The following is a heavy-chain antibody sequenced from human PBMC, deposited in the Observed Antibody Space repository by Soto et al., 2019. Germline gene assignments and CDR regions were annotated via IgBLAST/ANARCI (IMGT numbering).Heavy chain of an antibody. J-gene: IGHJ6*02. V-gene: IGHV3-23*01. CDR3: ARSAGGTMIVGEGQRGGMDV. CDR2: ISGSGGST. CDR1: GFTFSSYA. D-gene: IGHD3-22*01. Sequence: VQLLESGGGLVQPGGSLRLSCAASGFTFSSYAMSWVRQAPGKGLEWVSGISGSGGSTYYADSVKGRFTISRDNSENTLYLQMNSLRAEDTAIYYCARSAGGTMIVGEGQRGGMDVWGQGTTVTVSS.